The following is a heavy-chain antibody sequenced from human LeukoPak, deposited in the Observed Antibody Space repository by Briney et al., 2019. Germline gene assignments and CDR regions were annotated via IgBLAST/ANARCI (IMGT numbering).Heavy chain of an antibody. J-gene: IGHJ6*03. V-gene: IGHV3-21*01. D-gene: IGHD3-10*01. Sequence: GGSLRLSCAASGFTFSSYSMNWVRQAPGKGLEWVSSISSSSSYIYYADSVKGRFTISRDNAKNSLYLQMNSLRAEDTAVYYCARDRVLSYYYYMDVWGKGTTVTVSS. CDR3: ARDRVLSYYYYMDV. CDR1: GFTFSSYS. CDR2: ISSSSSYI.